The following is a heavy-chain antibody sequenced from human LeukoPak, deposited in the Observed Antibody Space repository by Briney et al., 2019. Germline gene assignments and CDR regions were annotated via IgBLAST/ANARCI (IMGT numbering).Heavy chain of an antibody. J-gene: IGHJ6*02. V-gene: IGHV3-73*01. CDR2: IRSKANSYAT. Sequence: GGSLRLSCAASGLTVSSNYMSWVRQAPGKGLEWVGRIRSKANSYATAYAASVKGRFTISRDDSKNTAYLQMNSLKTEDTAVYYCTRITFCSSTSCYGTGYYYGMDVWGQGTTVTVSS. CDR3: TRITFCSSTSCYGTGYYYGMDV. CDR1: GLTVSSNY. D-gene: IGHD2-2*01.